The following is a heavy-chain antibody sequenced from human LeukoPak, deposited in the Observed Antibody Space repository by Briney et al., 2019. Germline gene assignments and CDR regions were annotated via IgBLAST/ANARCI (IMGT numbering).Heavy chain of an antibody. Sequence: ASVKVSCKASGGTFSSYAISWVRQAPGQGLEWMGGIIPIFGTANYAQKFQGRVTITADKSTSTAYMELSSLRSEDTAVYYCARRPWFGVRNWFDPWGQGTLVTVSS. CDR3: ARRPWFGVRNWFDP. J-gene: IGHJ5*02. D-gene: IGHD3-10*01. CDR1: GGTFSSYA. V-gene: IGHV1-69*06. CDR2: IIPIFGTA.